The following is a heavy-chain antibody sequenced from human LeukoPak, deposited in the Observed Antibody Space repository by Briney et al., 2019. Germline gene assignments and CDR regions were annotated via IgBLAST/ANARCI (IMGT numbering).Heavy chain of an antibody. D-gene: IGHD2-15*01. CDR2: ISSSSYI. V-gene: IGHV3-21*01. J-gene: IGHJ4*02. CDR1: AFTLSSDS. CDR3: ARAHLYCSGGSCYSDY. Sequence: GRSMRLSCAPSAFTLSSDSMNWVSQAPWKGLEWVSSISSSSYIYYADSVKGRFTISRDNAKNSLYLQVNSLRAEDTAVYYCARAHLYCSGGSCYSDYWCQGTLVTVSS.